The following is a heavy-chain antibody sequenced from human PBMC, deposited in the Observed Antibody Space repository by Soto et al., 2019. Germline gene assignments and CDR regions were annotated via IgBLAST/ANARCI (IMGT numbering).Heavy chain of an antibody. CDR1: GFTFSSYA. Sequence: GGSLRLSCAASGFTFSSYAMSWVRQAPGKGLEWVSAISGSGDKTYYADSVKGRFTISRDNSKNTLYLQMNSLRAEDTAVYYCAKDGKIAAAGTWVKYFDYWGQGALVTVSS. D-gene: IGHD6-13*01. CDR2: ISGSGDKT. J-gene: IGHJ4*02. CDR3: AKDGKIAAAGTWVKYFDY. V-gene: IGHV3-23*01.